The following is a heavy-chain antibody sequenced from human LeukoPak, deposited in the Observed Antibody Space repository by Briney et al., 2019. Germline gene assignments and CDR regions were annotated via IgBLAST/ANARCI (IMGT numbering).Heavy chain of an antibody. Sequence: PGGSLRLSCAASGFTFSSYWMHWVRQAPGKGLVWVSRINNDGSTTTYADSVKGRFTISRDNAKNTLYLQTDSLTAEDRAVYHCAREPDTHKYYYGMDVWGQGTTVTVSS. D-gene: IGHD2-2*01. J-gene: IGHJ6*02. V-gene: IGHV3-74*01. CDR2: INNDGSTT. CDR3: AREPDTHKYYYGMDV. CDR1: GFTFSSYW.